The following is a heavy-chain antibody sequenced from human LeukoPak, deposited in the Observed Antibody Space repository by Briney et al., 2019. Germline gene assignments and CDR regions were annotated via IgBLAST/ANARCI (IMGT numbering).Heavy chain of an antibody. CDR2: IYYSGST. V-gene: IGHV4-30-4*01. D-gene: IGHD3-9*01. Sequence: PSETLSLTCTVSGGSISSGDCYWSWIRQPPGKGLEWIGYIYYSGSTYYNPSLKSRVTISVDTSKNQFSLKLSSVTAADTAVYYCARGGGYDIFFDYWGQGTLVTVSS. J-gene: IGHJ4*02. CDR3: ARGGGYDIFFDY. CDR1: GGSISSGDCY.